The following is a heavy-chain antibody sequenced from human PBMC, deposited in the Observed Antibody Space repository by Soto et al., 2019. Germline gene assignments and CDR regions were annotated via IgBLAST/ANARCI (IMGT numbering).Heavy chain of an antibody. Sequence: GGSLRLSCAASGFTFSSYAMSWVRQAPGKGLEWVSAISGSGGSTYYADSVKGRFTISRDNSKNTLYLQMNSLRAEDTAVYYCATYHSGSYRFDYWGQGTLVTVSS. CDR2: ISGSGGST. CDR1: GFTFSSYA. CDR3: ATYHSGSYRFDY. J-gene: IGHJ4*02. V-gene: IGHV3-23*01. D-gene: IGHD1-26*01.